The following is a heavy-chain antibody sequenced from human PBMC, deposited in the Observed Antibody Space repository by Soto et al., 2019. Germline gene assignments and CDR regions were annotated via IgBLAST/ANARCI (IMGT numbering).Heavy chain of an antibody. J-gene: IGHJ4*02. CDR2: ISYDGSNK. CDR1: GFAFSNYA. CDR3: ARAFVDTGTLSDY. D-gene: IGHD5-18*01. V-gene: IGHV3-30*03. Sequence: GSLRLSCAASGFAFSNYAMHWVRQAPGKGLEWVALISYDGSNKYYADSVKGRFTISRDNSKNTLSLQMNSLRDEDTGMYYCARAFVDTGTLSDYWGQGTLVTVSS.